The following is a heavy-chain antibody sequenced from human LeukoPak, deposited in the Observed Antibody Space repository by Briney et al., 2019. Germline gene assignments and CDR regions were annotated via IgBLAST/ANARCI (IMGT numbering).Heavy chain of an antibody. J-gene: IGHJ6*02. V-gene: IGHV1-69*13. CDR1: GGXFSSYA. CDR3: ARDGDYYYYGMDV. D-gene: IGHD3-16*01. Sequence: SVKVSCKASGGXFSSYAISWVRQAPGQGLEWMGGIIPIFGTANYAQKFQGRVTITADESTSTAYMELSSLRSEDTAVYYCARDGDYYYYGMDVWGQGTTVTVSS. CDR2: IIPIFGTA.